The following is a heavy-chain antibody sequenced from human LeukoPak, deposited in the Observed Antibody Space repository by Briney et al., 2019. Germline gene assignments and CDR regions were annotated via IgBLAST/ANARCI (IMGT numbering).Heavy chain of an antibody. V-gene: IGHV1-2*02. CDR2: INPNSGGT. D-gene: IGHD2-2*01. J-gene: IGHJ6*03. CDR3: ARGVVPAAFYYYYMDV. Sequence: ASVKVSCKASGYTFTGYYMHWVRQAPGQGLEWMGWINPNSGGTNYAQKFQGRVTMTRDTSISTAYMELSRLRSDDTAVYYCARGVVPAAFYYYYMDVWGKGTTVTASS. CDR1: GYTFTGYY.